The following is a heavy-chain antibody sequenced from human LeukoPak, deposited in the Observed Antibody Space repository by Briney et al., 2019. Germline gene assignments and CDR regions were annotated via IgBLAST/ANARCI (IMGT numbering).Heavy chain of an antibody. CDR3: ARERNKRQFDP. V-gene: IGHV4-30-4*01. J-gene: IGHJ5*02. CDR1: GGSISSGDYY. CDR2: IYYSEST. Sequence: PSETLSLTCTVSGGSISSGDYYWSWIRQPPGKDLVWIGYIYYSESTYYNPSLKSRVTISVDTSMNQFSLKLSSVTAADTAVYYCARERNKRQFDPWGQGTLVTVSS.